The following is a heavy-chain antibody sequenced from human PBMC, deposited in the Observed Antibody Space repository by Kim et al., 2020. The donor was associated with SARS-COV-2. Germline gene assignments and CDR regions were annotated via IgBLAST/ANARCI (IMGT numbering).Heavy chain of an antibody. V-gene: IGHV4-30-4*01. CDR1: DGSISSANYY. CDR2: ISYSGSP. CDR3: AREPSTNKTLDY. J-gene: IGHJ4*02. Sequence: SETLSLTCTVSDGSISSANYYWNWLRQPPGKGLEWIGYISYSGSPYYNPSLKRRVTISIDTSKNQVSLKLKSVTAADTAVYYCAREPSTNKTLDYWGQGT.